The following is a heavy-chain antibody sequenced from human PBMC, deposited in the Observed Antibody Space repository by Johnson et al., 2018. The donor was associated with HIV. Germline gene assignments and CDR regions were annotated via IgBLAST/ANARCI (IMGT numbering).Heavy chain of an antibody. CDR1: GFTFSNAW. V-gene: IGHV3-15*01. J-gene: IGHJ3*01. CDR3: SIDPIFLGYWYHSSP. CDR2: IHSKTDGGTT. Sequence: VQLVESGGGVVQPGRSLRLSCAASGFTFSNAWMNWVRQAPGTGLAWVGRIHSKTDGGTTDYAAPVKGRFTISRDDSKTTVYLQMNSLKTDDTAVYFCSIDPIFLGYWYHSSPWGQGTMVTVSS. D-gene: IGHD2-2*01.